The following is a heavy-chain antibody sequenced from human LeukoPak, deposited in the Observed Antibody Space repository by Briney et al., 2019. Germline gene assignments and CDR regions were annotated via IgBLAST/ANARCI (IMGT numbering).Heavy chain of an antibody. J-gene: IGHJ6*03. CDR1: GFTFSSYG. CDR2: IRYDGSNK. CDR3: VRGAARAYYMDV. D-gene: IGHD6-6*01. V-gene: IGHV3-30*02. Sequence: GGSLRLSCAASGFTFSSYGMHWVRQAPGKGLEWVAFIRYDGSNKYYADSVKGRFTISRDNSKNTLYLQMNSLRAEDTAVYYCVRGAARAYYMDVWGKGTTVTVSS.